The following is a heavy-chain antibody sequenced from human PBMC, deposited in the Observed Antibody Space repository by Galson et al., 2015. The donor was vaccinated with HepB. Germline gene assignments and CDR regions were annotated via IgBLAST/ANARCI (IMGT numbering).Heavy chain of an antibody. D-gene: IGHD3-22*01. J-gene: IGHJ1*01. CDR2: ISWNSGSI. V-gene: IGHV3-9*01. CDR1: GFTFDDYA. CDR3: AKGGRSPYYDSRGGDRAEYFQH. Sequence: SLRLSCAASGFTFDDYAMHWVRQAPGKGLEWVSGISWNSGSIGYADSVKGRFTISRDNAKNSLYLQMNSLRAEDTALYYCAKGGRSPYYDSRGGDRAEYFQHWGQGTLVTVSS.